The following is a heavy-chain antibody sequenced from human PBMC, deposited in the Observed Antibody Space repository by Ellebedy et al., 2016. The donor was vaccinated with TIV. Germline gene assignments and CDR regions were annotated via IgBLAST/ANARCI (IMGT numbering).Heavy chain of an antibody. J-gene: IGHJ4*02. Sequence: ASVKVSXXASGYTFSSYFMHWVRQAPGQGLEWMGIINPSGGSTSYAQKFQGRVTLTRDTSTSTVYMELRSLRSDDTAVYYCAREGAYDSGGYYELFDYWGQGTLVTVSS. CDR1: GYTFSSYF. CDR2: INPSGGST. CDR3: AREGAYDSGGYYELFDY. V-gene: IGHV1-46*01. D-gene: IGHD3-22*01.